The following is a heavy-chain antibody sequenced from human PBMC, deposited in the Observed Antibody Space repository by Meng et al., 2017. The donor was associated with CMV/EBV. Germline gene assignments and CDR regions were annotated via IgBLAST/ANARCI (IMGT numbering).Heavy chain of an antibody. V-gene: IGHV1-69*10. CDR2: IIPILGIA. Sequence: SVKVSCKASGGTFSSYAISWVRQAPGQGLEWMGGIIPILGIANYAQKFQGRVTITADKSTSTAYMELGSLRSEDTAVYYCASHHDRSSYYYYYGMDVWGQGTTVTVSS. CDR3: ASHHDRSSYYYYYGMDV. D-gene: IGHD3-22*01. CDR1: GGTFSSYA. J-gene: IGHJ6*02.